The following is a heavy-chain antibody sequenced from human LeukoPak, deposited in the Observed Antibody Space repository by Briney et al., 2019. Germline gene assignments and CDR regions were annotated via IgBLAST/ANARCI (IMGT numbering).Heavy chain of an antibody. CDR2: ISSSGYTK. CDR3: ERVGPAAAGRGYWYFDL. J-gene: IGHJ2*01. CDR1: GFTFSDYY. Sequence: PGGSLRLSCAASGFTFSDYYMSLIRQAPGKGLEWVSYISSSGYTKYYADSVKGRFTISRDNAKNSLYLQMNSLRVDDTAVYYCERVGPAAAGRGYWYFDLWGRGTLVTVSS. V-gene: IGHV3-11*01. D-gene: IGHD6-13*01.